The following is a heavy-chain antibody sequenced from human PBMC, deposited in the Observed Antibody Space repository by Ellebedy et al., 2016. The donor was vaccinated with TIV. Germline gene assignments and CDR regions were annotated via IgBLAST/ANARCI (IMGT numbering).Heavy chain of an antibody. D-gene: IGHD5-18*01. J-gene: IGHJ4*02. CDR3: ARGGYSYPEDLDY. CDR1: GYTFTSYD. V-gene: IGHV1-8*01. Sequence: ASVKVSCKASGYTFTSYDVNWVRQAAGQGLEWMGWMNPNSGSTDYAQKFQDRVTMTRDTSTNTAFMELYSLTFEDTAVYYCARGGYSYPEDLDYWGQGTLVTVSS. CDR2: MNPNSGST.